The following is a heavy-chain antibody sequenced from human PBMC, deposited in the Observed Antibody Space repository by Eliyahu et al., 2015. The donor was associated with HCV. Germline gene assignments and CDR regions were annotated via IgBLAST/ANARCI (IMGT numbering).Heavy chain of an antibody. CDR1: GFTFSSYS. CDR3: ARDPGDY. CDR2: ISSSISTI. Sequence: EVQLVESGXGLVQPGGSLRLSCAAXGFTFSSYSMNWVRQAPGKGLEWVSYISSSISTIYYADSVKGRFTISRDNAKNSLSLQMNSLRAEDTAVYYCARDPGDYWGQGTLVTVSS. V-gene: IGHV3-48*01. D-gene: IGHD3-10*01. J-gene: IGHJ4*02.